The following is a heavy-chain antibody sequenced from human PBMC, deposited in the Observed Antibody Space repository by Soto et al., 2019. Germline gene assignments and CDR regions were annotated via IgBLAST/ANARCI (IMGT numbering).Heavy chain of an antibody. CDR3: AKDIRLSGSSWFDS. J-gene: IGHJ5*01. CDR2: ISWNSGSI. V-gene: IGHV3-9*01. D-gene: IGHD6-13*01. CDR1: GFTFDDYS. Sequence: EVQLVESGGGLVQPGRSLRLSCAASGFTFDDYSMHWVRQAPGKGLEWVSGISWNSGSIGYAYSVKGRFTISRDNAKNSLYLQMNSLRAEDTALYYCAKDIRLSGSSWFDSWGQGTLVTVSS.